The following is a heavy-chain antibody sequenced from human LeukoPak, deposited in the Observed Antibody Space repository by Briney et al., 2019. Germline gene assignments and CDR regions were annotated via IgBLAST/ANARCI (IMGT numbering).Heavy chain of an antibody. J-gene: IGHJ4*02. CDR3: ARESIAVAGAPFDY. Sequence: GGSLRLSCAASGFTFSSYEMNWVRQAPGKGLXXXSYISSGSTIYDADSVKGRFTISRDNAKNSLYLQMNSLRAEDTAVYYCARESIAVAGAPFDYWGQGTLVTVSS. CDR2: ISSGSTI. D-gene: IGHD6-19*01. V-gene: IGHV3-48*03. CDR1: GFTFSSYE.